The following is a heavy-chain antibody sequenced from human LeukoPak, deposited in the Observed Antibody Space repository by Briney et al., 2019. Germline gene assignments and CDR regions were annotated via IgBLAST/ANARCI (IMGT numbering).Heavy chain of an antibody. Sequence: GASVKVSCTTSGYTFSNHGISWVRQAPGQGLEWMGWISGYNGNTNYVQKFRGRITMTTDTSTSTAYLQLRSLRSDDTAVYYCARDGPLYCSGGSCYSYFQHWGQGTLVTVSS. J-gene: IGHJ1*01. V-gene: IGHV1-18*01. CDR2: ISGYNGNT. D-gene: IGHD2-15*01. CDR1: GYTFSNHG. CDR3: ARDGPLYCSGGSCYSYFQH.